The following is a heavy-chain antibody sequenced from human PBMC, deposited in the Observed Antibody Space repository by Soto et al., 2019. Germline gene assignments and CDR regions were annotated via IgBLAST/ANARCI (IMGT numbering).Heavy chain of an antibody. CDR3: ARLVVNIYYYYYGMDV. J-gene: IGHJ6*02. V-gene: IGHV2-5*02. CDR2: IYWDDDK. D-gene: IGHD3-22*01. Sequence: SGPTREPTQTLTLTCTFSGFSLSASGVGVGWIRQPPGKALEWLALIYWDDDKRYSPSLKSRLTITKDTSKNQVVLTMTNMDPVDTATYYCARLVVNIYYYYYGMDVWGQGTTVTVYS. CDR1: GFSLSASGVG.